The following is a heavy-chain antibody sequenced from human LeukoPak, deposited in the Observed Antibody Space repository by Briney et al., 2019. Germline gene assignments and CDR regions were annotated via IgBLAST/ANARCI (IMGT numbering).Heavy chain of an antibody. J-gene: IGHJ3*02. CDR2: IYTSGST. D-gene: IGHD1-20*01. CDR1: GGSTSSYY. CDR3: ARGRRLTGTADAFDI. V-gene: IGHV4-4*07. Sequence: SETLSLTCTVSGGSTSSYYWSWIRQPAGKGLEWIGRIYTSGSTNYNPSLKSRVTMSVDTSKNQFSPKLSSVTAADTAVYYCARGRRLTGTADAFDIWGQGTMVTVSS.